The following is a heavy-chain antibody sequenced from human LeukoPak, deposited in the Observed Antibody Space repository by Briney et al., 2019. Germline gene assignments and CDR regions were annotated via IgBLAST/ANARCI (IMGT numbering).Heavy chain of an antibody. V-gene: IGHV3-23*01. D-gene: IGHD7-27*01. CDR1: GFTHSSYA. J-gene: IGHJ4*02. Sequence: GGSLRLSCAASGFTHSSYAMRGLPQAPEEGVEGVSAFSENDDTTYYADSVKARYTIPRDNYKNSLYLQMNSLSADDTAVLYCAINPIKALGFEANYFDYCGQGKLFTVSS. CDR2: FSENDDTT. CDR3: AINPIKALGFEANYFDY.